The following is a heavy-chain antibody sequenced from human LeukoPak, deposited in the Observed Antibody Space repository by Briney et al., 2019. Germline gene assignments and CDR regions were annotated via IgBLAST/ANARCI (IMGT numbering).Heavy chain of an antibody. Sequence: PSETLSLTCAVSGVSISSGGYSWSWIRQPPGKGLEWIGYIYHSGSTYYNPSLKSRVTISVDRSKNQFSLKLSSVTAADTAVYYCARYGSPGSGSYAVFDYWGQGTLVTVSS. CDR3: ARYGSPGSGSYAVFDY. CDR1: GVSISSGGYS. D-gene: IGHD3-10*01. J-gene: IGHJ4*02. V-gene: IGHV4-30-2*01. CDR2: IYHSGST.